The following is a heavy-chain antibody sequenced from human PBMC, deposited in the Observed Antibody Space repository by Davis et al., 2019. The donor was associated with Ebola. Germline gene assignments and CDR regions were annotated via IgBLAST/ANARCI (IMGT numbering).Heavy chain of an antibody. J-gene: IGHJ4*02. V-gene: IGHV3-33*08. CDR2: IWYNGNNK. D-gene: IGHD6-6*01. CDR3: ARQKITAQHVLEY. CDR1: GFTFTSYG. Sequence: PGGSLRLSCAASGFTFTSYGMHWVRQAPGKGLEWVATIWYNGNNKYYADSVKGRFTISRDNSKNTVYLQMDSLRADDTAVYYCARQKITAQHVLEYWGQGTLVTVSS.